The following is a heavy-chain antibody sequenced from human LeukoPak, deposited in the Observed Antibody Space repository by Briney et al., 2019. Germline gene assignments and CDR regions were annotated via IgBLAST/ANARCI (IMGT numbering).Heavy chain of an antibody. V-gene: IGHV1-69*04. CDR2: IIPILGIA. J-gene: IGHJ6*02. CDR3: ARDISYYYGMDV. CDR1: GGTFSSYA. Sequence: GASVKVSCKASGGTFSSYAISWVRQAPGQGLEWMGRIIPILGIANYAQKFQGRVTITADKSTSTAYMELSSLGSEDTAVYYCARDISYYYGMDVWGQGTTVTVSS.